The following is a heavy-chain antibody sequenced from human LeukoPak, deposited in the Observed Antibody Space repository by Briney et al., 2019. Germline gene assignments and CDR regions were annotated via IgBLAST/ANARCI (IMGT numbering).Heavy chain of an antibody. D-gene: IGHD2-2*01. CDR2: IYGRGDT. V-gene: IGHV4-34*01. Sequence: ETPSHSCADHGCSFTEYYSYWVRARPGTGGWRIGQIYGRGDTNYNPSLKRRVTISVDSSKNQFSLTLTTMIAADTAIYYYARAKVPADRDYNCFDPWGQGTLVTVSS. CDR3: ARAKVPADRDYNCFDP. CDR1: GCSFTEYY. J-gene: IGHJ5*02.